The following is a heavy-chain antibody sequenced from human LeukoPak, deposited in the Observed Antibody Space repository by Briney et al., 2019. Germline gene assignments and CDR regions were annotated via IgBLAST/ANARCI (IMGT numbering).Heavy chain of an antibody. Sequence: GGSLRLSCAVSGFSFSDNYMSWIRQAPGKGLEWVSYISSSGSTIYYADSVKGRFTISRDNAKNSLYLQMNSLRAEDTAVYYCARDRDDILTGTNWFDPWGQGTLVTVSS. D-gene: IGHD3-9*01. V-gene: IGHV3-11*01. J-gene: IGHJ5*02. CDR2: ISSSGSTI. CDR1: GFSFSDNY. CDR3: ARDRDDILTGTNWFDP.